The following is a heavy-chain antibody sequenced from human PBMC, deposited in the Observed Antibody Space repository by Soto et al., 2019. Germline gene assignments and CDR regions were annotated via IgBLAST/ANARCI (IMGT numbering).Heavy chain of an antibody. CDR1: GYTFTNND. V-gene: IGHV1-2*04. CDR3: ARGDSTDCSNGVCSFFYNHDMDV. D-gene: IGHD2-8*01. CDR2: INPKSGGT. J-gene: IGHJ6*02. Sequence: ASVNVSCKASGYTFTNNDINWVRQAPGQGLEWLGLINPKSGGTSTAQKFQGWVTMTTDTSISTASMELTRLTSDDTAIYYCARGDSTDCSNGVCSFFYNHDMDVWGQGTTVTVSS.